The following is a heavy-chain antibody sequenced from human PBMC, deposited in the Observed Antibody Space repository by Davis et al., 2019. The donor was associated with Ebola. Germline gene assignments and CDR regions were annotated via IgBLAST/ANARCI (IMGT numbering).Heavy chain of an antibody. CDR1: GGSIISSSSY. CDR3: ARQVSLWRPFDY. J-gene: IGHJ4*02. CDR2: IYYSGIT. D-gene: IGHD3-10*01. Sequence: SETLSLTCTVSGGSIISSSSYWGWIRQPPRKGLEWIGSIYYSGITYYNPSLKSRVTISVDTSNNQFSLKLSSVTAADTAVYYCARQVSLWRPFDYWGRGILVTVSS. V-gene: IGHV4-39*01.